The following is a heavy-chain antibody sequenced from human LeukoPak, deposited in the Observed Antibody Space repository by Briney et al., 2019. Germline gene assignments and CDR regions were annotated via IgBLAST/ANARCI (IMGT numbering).Heavy chain of an antibody. J-gene: IGHJ6*02. CDR1: GYTFTSYY. V-gene: IGHV1-46*01. Sequence: ASVKVSCKASGYTFTSYYMHWVRQAPGQGLEWMGIINPSGGSTSYAQKFQGRVTMTRDTSTSTVYMELSSLRSEDTAVYYCASPISSTSHPGFYYYGMDVWGQGTTVTVSS. CDR2: INPSGGST. D-gene: IGHD2-2*01. CDR3: ASPISSTSHPGFYYYGMDV.